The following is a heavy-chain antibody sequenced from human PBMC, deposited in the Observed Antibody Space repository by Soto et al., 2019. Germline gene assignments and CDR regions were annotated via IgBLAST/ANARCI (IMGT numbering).Heavy chain of an antibody. D-gene: IGHD1-26*01. CDR1: GYTFTSYY. CDR2: INPSGGST. Sequence: ASVKVSCKASGYTFTSYYMHWVRQAPGQGLEWMGIINPSGGSTSYAQKFQGRVTMTRDTSTSTVYMELSSLRSEDTAVYYCAREIVGATSYYYYYYGMDVWGQGTTVTVSS. CDR3: AREIVGATSYYYYYYGMDV. J-gene: IGHJ6*02. V-gene: IGHV1-46*01.